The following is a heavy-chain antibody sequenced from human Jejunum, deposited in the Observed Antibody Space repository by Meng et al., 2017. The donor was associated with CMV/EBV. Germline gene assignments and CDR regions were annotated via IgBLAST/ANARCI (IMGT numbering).Heavy chain of an antibody. CDR1: GSFENYF. CDR3: VREAWTPRSGRLYYFDL. J-gene: IGHJ4*02. CDR2: ITPFHGSA. Sequence: GSFENYFITWVRQAPGQGLEWMGGITPFHGSADYAQRFQGRVTISTTQSRSTVYMDLRSLRSGDTAVYYCVREAWTPRSGRLYYFDLWGQGTLVTVSS. V-gene: IGHV1-69*16. D-gene: IGHD3/OR15-3a*01.